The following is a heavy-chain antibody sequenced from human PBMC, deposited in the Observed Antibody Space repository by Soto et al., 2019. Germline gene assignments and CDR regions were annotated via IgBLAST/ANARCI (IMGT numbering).Heavy chain of an antibody. V-gene: IGHV3-74*01. CDR2: INSAGSST. J-gene: IGHJ4*02. CDR1: GFTFSSYW. CDR3: ARDLRFSSTNYFDF. Sequence: GGSLRLSCAASGFTFSSYWMNWVRQAPGKGLVWVSRINSAGSSTTYADSVKGRFTISRDNAKNSVFLQMNNLRADDTAVYYCARDLRFSSTNYFDFWGRGTLVTVSS. D-gene: IGHD2-8*01.